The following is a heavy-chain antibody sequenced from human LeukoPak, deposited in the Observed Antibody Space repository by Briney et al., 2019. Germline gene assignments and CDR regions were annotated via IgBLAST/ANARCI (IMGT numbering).Heavy chain of an antibody. J-gene: IGHJ4*02. D-gene: IGHD3-22*01. CDR3: TSYYYDSSGYYNFDY. Sequence: SETLSLTCTVSGGSISSYYWGWIRQPPGKGLEWIGYIYYSGSTNYNPSLKSRVTISVDTSKNQFSLKLSSVTAADTAVYYCTSYYYDSSGYYNFDYWGQGTLVTVSS. CDR1: GGSISSYY. V-gene: IGHV4-59*01. CDR2: IYYSGST.